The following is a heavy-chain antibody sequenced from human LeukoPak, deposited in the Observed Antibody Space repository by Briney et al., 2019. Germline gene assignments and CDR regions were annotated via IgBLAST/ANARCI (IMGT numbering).Heavy chain of an antibody. CDR1: GDSVSSNSAA. J-gene: IGHJ4*02. V-gene: IGHV6-1*01. CDR3: ARDPGTYYYGSGSYYTEGVYFDY. CDR2: TYYRSKWYN. Sequence: SQTLSLTCAISGDSVSSNSAAWNWIRQSPSRGLEWLGRTYYRSKWYNDYAVSVKSRITINPDTSKNQFSLQLNSVTPEDTAVYYCARDPGTYYYGSGSYYTEGVYFDYWGQGTLVTVSS. D-gene: IGHD3-10*01.